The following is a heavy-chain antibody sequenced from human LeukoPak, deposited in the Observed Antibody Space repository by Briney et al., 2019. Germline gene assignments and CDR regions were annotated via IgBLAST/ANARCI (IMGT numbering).Heavy chain of an antibody. CDR3: ARQLIYSSVRKYFDS. J-gene: IGHJ4*02. D-gene: IGHD6-19*01. CDR2: IYPGDSDT. V-gene: IGHV5-51*01. CDR1: GYTFTTYW. Sequence: PGESLKISCKGSGYTFTTYWIGWVRQMPGTGLEWMGIIYPGDSDTRYSPSFQGQVTISADKSISTAYLQWSSLKASDTAIYYCARQLIYSSVRKYFDSWGQGTLVTVSS.